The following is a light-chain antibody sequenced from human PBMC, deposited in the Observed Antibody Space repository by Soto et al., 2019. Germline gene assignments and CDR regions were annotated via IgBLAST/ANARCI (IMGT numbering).Light chain of an antibody. V-gene: IGKV3-15*01. J-gene: IGKJ5*01. Sequence: EVVMTQSPATLSVSPGERVTVSCRASQSFRSNLAWYQQKPGQSPRLLNYGASSGATGIPARISSSGSGTEFTLTISILHSEDFAVYFCQQYNNWPPITFGQGTRLEIK. CDR3: QQYNNWPPIT. CDR2: GAS. CDR1: QSFRSN.